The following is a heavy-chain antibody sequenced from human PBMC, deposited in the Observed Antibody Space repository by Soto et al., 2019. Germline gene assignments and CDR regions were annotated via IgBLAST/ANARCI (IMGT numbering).Heavy chain of an antibody. J-gene: IGHJ4*02. Sequence: EGSLRLSCAASVFTFSTYTMNWVRQAPGKGLEWVSSISSRASYIYYADSVKGRFTISRDNSKNTLYLQMNSLRVEDTALYYCAKADYSYSWAPGDYWGQGTLVTVSS. CDR3: AKADYSYSWAPGDY. CDR1: VFTFSTYT. D-gene: IGHD6-13*01. V-gene: IGHV3-21*04. CDR2: ISSRASYI.